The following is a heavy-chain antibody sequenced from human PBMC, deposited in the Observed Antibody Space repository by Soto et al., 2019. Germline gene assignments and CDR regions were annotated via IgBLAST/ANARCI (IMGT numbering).Heavy chain of an antibody. CDR2: IDSNGGFA. CDR1: GFIFSSYA. D-gene: IGHD2-2*01. CDR3: RWALDCSSSSCIDY. J-gene: IGHJ4*02. V-gene: IGHV3-64D*08. Sequence: GGSLRLSCSASGFIFSSYAMHWVRQAPGKGLEYVSAIDSNGGFAYYADSVKGRFTISRDNSRSTLYLQMNSLRLEDTGVYYCRWALDCSSSSCIDYWGQGTQVTVSS.